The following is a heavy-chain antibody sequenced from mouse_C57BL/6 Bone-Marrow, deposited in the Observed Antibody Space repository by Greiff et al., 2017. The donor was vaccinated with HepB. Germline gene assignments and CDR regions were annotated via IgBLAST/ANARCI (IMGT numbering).Heavy chain of an antibody. J-gene: IGHJ4*01. D-gene: IGHD6-1*01. CDR1: GYAFSSYW. Sequence: LVESGAELVKPGASVKISCKASGYAFSSYWMNWVKQRPGKGLEWIGQIYPGDGDTNYNGKFKGKATLTADKSSSTAYMQLSSLTSEDSAVYFCARRGRGYYAMDYWGQGTSVTVSS. V-gene: IGHV1-80*01. CDR3: ARRGRGYYAMDY. CDR2: IYPGDGDT.